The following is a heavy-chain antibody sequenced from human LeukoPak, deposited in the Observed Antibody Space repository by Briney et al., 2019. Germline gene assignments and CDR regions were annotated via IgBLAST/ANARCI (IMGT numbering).Heavy chain of an antibody. D-gene: IGHD5-12*01. V-gene: IGHV3-48*03. J-gene: IGHJ4*02. Sequence: PAGSLRLSCAASGFTFSLFEMNWVRQAPGKGLEWVSYISRDGTTIYYADSVRGRFTISRDNAKNSVYLQMNSLRAEDAAVYYCARSGYDLVFDYWGQGTLVTVSS. CDR2: ISRDGTTI. CDR1: GFTFSLFE. CDR3: ARSGYDLVFDY.